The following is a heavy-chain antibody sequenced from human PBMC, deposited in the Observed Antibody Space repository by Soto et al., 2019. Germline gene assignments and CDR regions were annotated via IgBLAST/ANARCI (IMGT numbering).Heavy chain of an antibody. Sequence: QVQLVQSGAEVKKPGASVKVSCKASGYTFTSYGISWVRQAPGQGLEWMGWNNPYNGNTNYAQKLHGRVTMSKYTSTNTAYMELRSVRSDDKAGYYCARDWFGIDYWGQGTRVTVSS. J-gene: IGHJ4*02. CDR3: ARDWFGIDY. D-gene: IGHD3-16*01. CDR1: GYTFTSYG. V-gene: IGHV1-18*01. CDR2: NNPYNGNT.